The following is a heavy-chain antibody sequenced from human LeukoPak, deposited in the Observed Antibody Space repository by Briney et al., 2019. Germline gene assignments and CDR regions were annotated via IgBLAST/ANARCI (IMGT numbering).Heavy chain of an antibody. J-gene: IGHJ4*02. CDR1: GFTFRNYW. CDR3: AKGLVPAAIRVVDY. V-gene: IGHV3-23*01. Sequence: PGGSLRLSCAASGFTFRNYWMHWVRQAPGKGLEWVSAISASGGSTYYADSVKGRFTISRDNSQNTLYLQVNSLRAEDTAVYYCAKGLVPAAIRVVDYWGQGTLVTVSS. D-gene: IGHD2-2*01. CDR2: ISASGGST.